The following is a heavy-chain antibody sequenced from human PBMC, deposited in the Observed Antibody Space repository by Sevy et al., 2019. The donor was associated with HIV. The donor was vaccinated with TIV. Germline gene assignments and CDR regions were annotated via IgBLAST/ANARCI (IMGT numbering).Heavy chain of an antibody. CDR1: GFTFSKNW. D-gene: IGHD5-18*01. V-gene: IGHV3-7*01. J-gene: IGHJ4*02. CDR2: MKQDGSEK. CDR3: VRGGVGGYSYSLDS. Sequence: GGSLRLSCLASGFTFSKNWMSWVRQAPGKGLEWVATMKQDGSEKDYVDSVKGRFTISRDNAKNSLYLQMNSLRGEDTAVYYCVRGGVGGYSYSLDSWGQGTLVTVSS.